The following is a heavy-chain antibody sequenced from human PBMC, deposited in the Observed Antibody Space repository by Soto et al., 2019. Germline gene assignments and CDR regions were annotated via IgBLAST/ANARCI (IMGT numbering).Heavy chain of an antibody. CDR3: ARGKQVMEPEDY. Sequence: QVQLVQSGAEVKKPGSSVKVSCKASGGTFISYASILVRQAPGQGLEWMGGIIPIFGTANYAQKFQGRVTITADESTSTAYMELSSLRSEDTAVYYCARGKQVMEPEDYWGQGTLVTVSS. J-gene: IGHJ4*02. CDR1: GGTFISYA. V-gene: IGHV1-69*01. CDR2: IIPIFGTA. D-gene: IGHD1-1*01.